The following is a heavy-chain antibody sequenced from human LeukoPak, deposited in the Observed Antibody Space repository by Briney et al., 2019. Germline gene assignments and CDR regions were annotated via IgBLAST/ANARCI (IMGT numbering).Heavy chain of an antibody. CDR3: ARDTLQPGLIDS. J-gene: IGHJ4*02. Sequence: PGGSLRLSCSASGFTFSLYAMNWVRPAPGKGLDWVSYINDDSSDIHYAGSVRGRFTISRDDARKTLYLQLSSLRVEDTAVYYCARDTLQPGLIDSWGQGTLVTVSS. D-gene: IGHD2-15*01. CDR1: GFTFSLYA. CDR2: INDDSSDI. V-gene: IGHV3-21*05.